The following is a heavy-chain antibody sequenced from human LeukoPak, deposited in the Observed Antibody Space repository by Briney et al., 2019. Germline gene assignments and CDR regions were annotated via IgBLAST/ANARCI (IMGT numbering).Heavy chain of an antibody. Sequence: GRSLRLSCAASGFTFSSYAMHWVRQAPGKGLEWVAVISDDGSNKYYADSVKGRFTISRDNAKNSLYLQMNSLRAEDTAVYYCARDRYYDSSGYGYWGQGTLVTVSS. CDR3: ARDRYYDSSGYGY. CDR2: ISDDGSNK. J-gene: IGHJ4*02. D-gene: IGHD3-22*01. CDR1: GFTFSSYA. V-gene: IGHV3-30*04.